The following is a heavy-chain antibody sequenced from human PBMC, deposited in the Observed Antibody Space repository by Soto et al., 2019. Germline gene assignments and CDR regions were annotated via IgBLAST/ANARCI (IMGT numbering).Heavy chain of an antibody. Sequence: AGGSLRLSCVASGFTFSSYALNWVRQAPGRGLEWVSAISGSGGTTYYADSVKGRFTISRDNSKNTLFLQMNSLRAEDAAIYYCAKGKTSGWYYFDYWGQGALVTVSS. CDR3: AKGKTSGWYYFDY. V-gene: IGHV3-23*01. J-gene: IGHJ4*02. CDR2: ISGSGGTT. D-gene: IGHD6-19*01. CDR1: GFTFSSYA.